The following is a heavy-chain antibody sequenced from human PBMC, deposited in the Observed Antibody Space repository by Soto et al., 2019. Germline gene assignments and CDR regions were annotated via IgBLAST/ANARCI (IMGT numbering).Heavy chain of an antibody. CDR2: ISAYNGNT. CDR1: GYTFTSYD. J-gene: IGHJ6*02. Sequence: QVQLVQSGAEVKKAGASVKVSCKASGYTFTSYDINWVRQAPGQGLEWMGWISAYNGNTNYAQKVQGRVTLTTDTSTSTXYXKLRSLRSDETAVYYCARGRELVPAAKTYYNHDMDVWGQGTTVSVSS. V-gene: IGHV1-18*01. CDR3: ARGRELVPAAKTYYNHDMDV. D-gene: IGHD2-2*01.